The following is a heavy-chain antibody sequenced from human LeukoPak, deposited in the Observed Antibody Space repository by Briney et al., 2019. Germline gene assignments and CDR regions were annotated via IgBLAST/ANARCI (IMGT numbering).Heavy chain of an antibody. CDR2: IYWNDDK. J-gene: IGHJ4*02. CDR3: AHRRALHGRYFDY. Sequence: TLSLTCTVSGGSISSYYWSWIRQPPGKALEWLALIYWNDDKRYSPSLKSRLTITKDTSKNQVVLTMTNMDPVDTATYYCAHRRALHGRYFDYWGQGTLVTVSS. D-gene: IGHD1-26*01. V-gene: IGHV2-5*01. CDR1: GGSISSYYW.